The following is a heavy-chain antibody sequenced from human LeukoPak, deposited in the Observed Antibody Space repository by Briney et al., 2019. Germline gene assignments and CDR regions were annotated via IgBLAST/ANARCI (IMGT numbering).Heavy chain of an antibody. CDR3: ARSRTLATPMDV. Sequence: SETLFLTCTVSGGSISSYYWSWIRQPPGKGLEWIGYIYTSGSTNYNPSLKSRVTISVDTSKNQFSLKLSSVTAADTAVYYCARSRTLATPMDVWGKGTTVTVS. CDR1: GGSISSYY. D-gene: IGHD5-12*01. J-gene: IGHJ6*03. CDR2: IYTSGST. V-gene: IGHV4-4*09.